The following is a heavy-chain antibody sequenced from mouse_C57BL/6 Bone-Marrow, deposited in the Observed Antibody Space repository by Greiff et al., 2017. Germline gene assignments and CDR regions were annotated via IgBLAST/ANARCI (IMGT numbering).Heavy chain of an antibody. CDR3: ARPYYSNYWYFDV. V-gene: IGHV1-55*01. CDR1: GYTFTSYW. D-gene: IGHD2-5*01. Sequence: VQLQQPGAELVKPGASVTMSCKASGYTFTSYWITWVKQRPGQGLEWIGDIYPGSGSTNYNEKFKSKATLTVDTSSSTAYMQLSSLTSEDSAVYCCARPYYSNYWYFDVWGTGTTVTVSS. CDR2: IYPGSGST. J-gene: IGHJ1*03.